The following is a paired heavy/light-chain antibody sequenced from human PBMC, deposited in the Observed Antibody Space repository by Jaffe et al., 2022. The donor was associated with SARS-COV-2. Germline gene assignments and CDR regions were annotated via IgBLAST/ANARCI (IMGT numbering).Heavy chain of an antibody. D-gene: IGHD3-22*01. V-gene: IGHV4-30-4*01. CDR3: ARDRDFYEGSGHNHAFDV. Sequence: QVQLQESGPGLVKPSQTLSLTCTVSGDPLSYGDYNWSWIRRSPGQGLQWIGAVYHSGKTYYNPSLKSRLTISVDTSKNQFSLNLSSVSAADTAVYYCARDRDFYEGSGHNHAFDVWGQGTMVTVSS. CDR2: VYHSGKT. CDR1: GDPLSYGDYN. J-gene: IGHJ3*01.
Light chain of an antibody. CDR3: SSYAGHVV. CDR2: ENN. Sequence: QSALTQVASVSGSPGQSITISCTGVNNFVTWYQQLPDKAPKLIIYENNKRPSGVSDRFSGSRSGNTASLTISGLQAEDEANYFCSSYAGHVVFGGGTQLTVL. J-gene: IGLJ2*01. CDR1: NNF. V-gene: IGLV2-23*01.